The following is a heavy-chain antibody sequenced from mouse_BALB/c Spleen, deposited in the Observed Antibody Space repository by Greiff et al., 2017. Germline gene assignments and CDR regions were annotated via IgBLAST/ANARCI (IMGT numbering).Heavy chain of an antibody. D-gene: IGHD2-10*01. Sequence: EVKVVESGGGLVKPGGSLKLSCAASGFTFSSYTMSWVRQTPEKRLEWVATISSGGGNTYYPDSVKGRFTISRDNAKNNLYLQMSSLRSEDTALYYCARSYSSWFAYWGQGTLVTVSA. CDR2: ISSGGGNT. J-gene: IGHJ3*01. CDR1: GFTFSSYT. CDR3: ARSYSSWFAY. V-gene: IGHV5-9*03.